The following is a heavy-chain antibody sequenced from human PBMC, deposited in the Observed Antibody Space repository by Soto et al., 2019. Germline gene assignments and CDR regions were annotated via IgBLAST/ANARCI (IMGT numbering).Heavy chain of an antibody. V-gene: IGHV1-8*01. CDR2: MNPNSGNT. CDR3: AREKVSSGYPD. CDR1: GYTFTSYD. J-gene: IGHJ4*02. D-gene: IGHD3-22*01. Sequence: QVQLVQSGAEVKKPGASVKVSCKASGYTFTSYDINWVRQATGQGLEWMGWMNPNSGNTAYAQKFQGRITMTRNTSIRTAYMKLSSLRSEDTAVYYCAREKVSSGYPDWGQGTLVTVSS.